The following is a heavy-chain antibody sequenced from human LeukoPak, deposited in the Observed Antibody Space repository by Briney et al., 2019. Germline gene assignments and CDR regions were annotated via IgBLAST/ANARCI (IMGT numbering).Heavy chain of an antibody. CDR3: AREVVPAAFAMDV. CDR1: GGSFSSGGYY. Sequence: SETLSLTCTVSGGSFSSGGYYWYWIRQHPGKGLEWIGYIYYSGSTYYNPSLKSRLTISVDTSKNQFPLKLSSVTAADTAVYYCAREVVPAAFAMDVWGQGTTVTVSS. J-gene: IGHJ6*02. V-gene: IGHV4-31*03. CDR2: IYYSGST. D-gene: IGHD2-2*01.